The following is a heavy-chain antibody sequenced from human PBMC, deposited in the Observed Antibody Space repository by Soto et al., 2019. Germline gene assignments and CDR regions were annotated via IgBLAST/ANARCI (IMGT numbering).Heavy chain of an antibody. CDR1: GGSISSYY. Sequence: SETLSLPCTVSGGSISSYYWSWIRQPAGKGLEWIGRIYTSGSTNYNPSLKSRVTISVDTSKNQFSLKLSSVTAADTAVYYCARDYSSTNWFDPWGQGTLVTVSS. CDR2: IYTSGST. V-gene: IGHV4-4*07. CDR3: ARDYSSTNWFDP. D-gene: IGHD6-13*01. J-gene: IGHJ5*02.